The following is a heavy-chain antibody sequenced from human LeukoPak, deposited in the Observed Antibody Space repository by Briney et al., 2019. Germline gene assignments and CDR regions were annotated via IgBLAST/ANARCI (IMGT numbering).Heavy chain of an antibody. CDR2: INHSGST. CDR3: ARQQVATILSDIDY. J-gene: IGHJ4*02. CDR1: GGSFSGYY. V-gene: IGHV4-34*01. Sequence: SETLSLTCAVYGGSFSGYYWSWIRRPPGKGLEWIGEINHSGSTNYNPSLKSRVTISVDTSKNQFSLKLSSVTAADTAVYYCARQQVATILSDIDYWGQGTLVTVSS. D-gene: IGHD5-12*01.